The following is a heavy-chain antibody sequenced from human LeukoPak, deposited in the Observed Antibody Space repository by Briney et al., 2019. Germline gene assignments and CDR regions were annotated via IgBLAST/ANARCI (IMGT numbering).Heavy chain of an antibody. D-gene: IGHD3-16*01. V-gene: IGHV4-4*07. J-gene: IGHJ5*02. CDR2: IHTSGTT. CDR1: GDSMSYYY. Sequence: ASETLSLTCTVSGDSMSYYYWNFIRQPAGKGLEWIGRIHTSGTTYYSASLKSRVSMSVDSSRNQFSLRLTSVTAADTAIYFCARGDYYDGGGRNWFDVWGQGTPVTVSS. CDR3: ARGDYYDGGGRNWFDV.